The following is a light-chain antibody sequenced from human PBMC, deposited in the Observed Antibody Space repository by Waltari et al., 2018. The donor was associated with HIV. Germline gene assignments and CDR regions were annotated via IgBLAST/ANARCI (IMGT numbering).Light chain of an antibody. V-gene: IGKV1-27*01. CDR3: QKYNSVPII. CDR1: QGIRTP. J-gene: IGKJ5*01. Sequence: IEMTQSPAALSASVGDRVTITCRASQGIRTPLAWYQQKPGNAPTLLIHLTSTLHSGVPSRVTGTGSGTDFTLTINGLQPDDVATYFCQKYNSVPIIFGQGTRLEV. CDR2: LTS.